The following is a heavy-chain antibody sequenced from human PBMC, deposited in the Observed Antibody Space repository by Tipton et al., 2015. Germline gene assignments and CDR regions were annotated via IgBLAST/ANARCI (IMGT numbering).Heavy chain of an antibody. CDR1: AYSISSDYY. CDR2: ISHSGNT. J-gene: IGHJ4*02. Sequence: TLSLTCAVSAYSISSDYYWGWIRQPPGKGLEWIGSISHSGNTYYNPSLKSQVTMSRDTSKTQFSLKLTSVTAADTAVYYCACHDYDSLTRDYQTVDYWGQGPLVTVSS. V-gene: IGHV4-38-2*01. D-gene: IGHD3-9*01. CDR3: ACHDYDSLTRDYQTVDY.